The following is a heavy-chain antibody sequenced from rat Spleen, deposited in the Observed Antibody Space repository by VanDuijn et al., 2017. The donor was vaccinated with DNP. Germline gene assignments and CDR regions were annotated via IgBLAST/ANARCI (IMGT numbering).Heavy chain of an antibody. CDR1: GLTFSDYN. Sequence: EVQLVESGGGLVQPGRSLKLSCAASGLTFSDYNMAWVRQAPKKGVAWVATIRYDGSSTYHRDSVKGRFTISRDNAKSTLYLQMDSLRSEDSATYYCASSRWDYFDYWGQGVMVTVSS. V-gene: IGHV5-7*01. J-gene: IGHJ2*01. CDR3: ASSRWDYFDY. CDR2: IRYDGSST.